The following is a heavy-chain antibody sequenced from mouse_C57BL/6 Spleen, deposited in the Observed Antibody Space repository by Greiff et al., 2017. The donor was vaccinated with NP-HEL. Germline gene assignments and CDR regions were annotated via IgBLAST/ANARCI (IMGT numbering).Heavy chain of an antibody. CDR2: IYPGDGDT. CDR3: AIALFAY. V-gene: IGHV1-82*01. J-gene: IGHJ3*01. Sequence: VQLQQSGPELVKPGASVKISCKASGYAFSSSWMNWVKQRPGKGLEWIGRIYPGDGDTNYNGKFKGKATLTADKSSSTAYMHRSRRTSEDSAVYFCAIALFAYWGQGTLVTVSA. CDR1: GYAFSSSW.